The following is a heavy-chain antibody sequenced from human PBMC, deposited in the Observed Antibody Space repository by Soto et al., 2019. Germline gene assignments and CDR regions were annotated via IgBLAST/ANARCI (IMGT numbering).Heavy chain of an antibody. J-gene: IGHJ6*02. CDR3: AHRPPVYDILTGYYTSTYGMDV. D-gene: IGHD3-9*01. V-gene: IGHV2-5*02. CDR2: IYWDDDK. Sequence: QITLKESGPTLVKPTQTLTLTCTFSGFSLSTSGVGVGWIRQPPGKALEWLALIYWDDDKRYSPSLKSRLTITKDTSKNQVVLTMTNMDPVDTATYYCAHRPPVYDILTGYYTSTYGMDVWGQGTTVTVSS. CDR1: GFSLSTSGVG.